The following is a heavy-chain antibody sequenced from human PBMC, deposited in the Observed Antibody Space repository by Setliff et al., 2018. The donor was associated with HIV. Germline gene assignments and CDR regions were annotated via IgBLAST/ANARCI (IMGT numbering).Heavy chain of an antibody. J-gene: IGHJ4*02. CDR3: ARGLGLLLAY. CDR2: IYYSGST. V-gene: IGHV4-31*03. Sequence: SETLSLTCTVSGGSISSGGYYWSWIRQHPGKGLEWIGYIYYSGSTYYNPSLKSRVTISVDTSKNQFSLRLSSVTAADTAVYYCARGLGLLLAYWGQGTLVTVSS. D-gene: IGHD2-15*01. CDR1: GGSISSGGYY.